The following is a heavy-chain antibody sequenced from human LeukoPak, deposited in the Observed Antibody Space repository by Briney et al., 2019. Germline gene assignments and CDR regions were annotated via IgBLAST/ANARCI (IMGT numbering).Heavy chain of an antibody. D-gene: IGHD3-9*01. V-gene: IGHV4-59*08. J-gene: IGHJ3*01. CDR3: ARRNVLTEGEALDV. CDR1: GGSISAYY. Sequence: SSETLSLTCTVSGGSISAYYWSWIRQPPGKGLEWIGYIHYSGTTNYNPALNSRVTISADASKNQFSLKLNSVTAADTAVYYCARRNVLTEGEALDVWGQGTMVTVSS. CDR2: IHYSGTT.